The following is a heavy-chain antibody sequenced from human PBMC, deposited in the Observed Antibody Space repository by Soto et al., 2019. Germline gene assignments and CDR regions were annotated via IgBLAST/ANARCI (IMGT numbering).Heavy chain of an antibody. J-gene: IGHJ6*02. CDR3: ARGRWSMDV. CDR2: IYYSGNP. Sequence: SETLSLTCTLSGGSMSSHYWSWIRQPPGKGLEWIGYIYYSGNPNYNASLKSRLTISVDTSKSQFSLELASVTTADTAVYYCARGRWSMDVWGQGTTVTLS. CDR1: GGSMSSHY. D-gene: IGHD2-15*01. V-gene: IGHV4-59*11.